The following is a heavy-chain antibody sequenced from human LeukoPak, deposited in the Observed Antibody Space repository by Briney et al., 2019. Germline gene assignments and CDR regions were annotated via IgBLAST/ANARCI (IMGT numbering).Heavy chain of an antibody. CDR2: IYYSGST. J-gene: IGHJ6*03. CDR3: ASTYYDRDCYYYMDV. Sequence: SETLSLTCTVSGGSISSYYWSWIRQPPGKGLEWIGYIYYSGSTNYNPSLKSRATISVDTSKNQFSLKLSSVTAADTAVYYCASTYYDRDCYYYMDVWGKGTTVTVSS. V-gene: IGHV4-59*01. CDR1: GGSISSYY. D-gene: IGHD3-22*01.